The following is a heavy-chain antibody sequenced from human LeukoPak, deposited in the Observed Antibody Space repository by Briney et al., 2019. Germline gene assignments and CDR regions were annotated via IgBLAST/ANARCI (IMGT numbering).Heavy chain of an antibody. D-gene: IGHD5-12*01. Sequence: PSETLSLTCAVYGGSFRGNYGSWIRHPPGKGREWIGEINHSGSTNYNPSLKSRVTISVDTSKNQFSLKLSSVTAADTAVYYCARGAPAVATIDYWGQGTLVTVSS. V-gene: IGHV4-34*01. CDR1: GGSFRGNY. CDR2: INHSGST. CDR3: ARGAPAVATIDY. J-gene: IGHJ4*02.